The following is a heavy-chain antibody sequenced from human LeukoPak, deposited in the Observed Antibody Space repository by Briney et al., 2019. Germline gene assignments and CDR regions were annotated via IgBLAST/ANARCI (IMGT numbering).Heavy chain of an antibody. CDR2: ISSTSDI. CDR1: GFSVGDNY. Sequence: GGSLRLSCAVSGFSVGDNYIAWVRQAPGKGLEWVSSISSTSDIYYAESVKGRFSISRDNVDNVVHLQMSSLRNEDTAFYYCARVAVAGPTGWFDSWGQGTLVTVSS. J-gene: IGHJ5*01. D-gene: IGHD6-19*01. CDR3: ARVAVAGPTGWFDS. V-gene: IGHV3-69-1*02.